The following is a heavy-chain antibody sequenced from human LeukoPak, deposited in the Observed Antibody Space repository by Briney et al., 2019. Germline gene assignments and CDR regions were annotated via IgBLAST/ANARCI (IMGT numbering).Heavy chain of an antibody. D-gene: IGHD1-26*01. Sequence: KPSETLSLTCSVSGYSISGGYYWGWIRQPPGKGLEWIGNIYHDGNTYYNPSLKGRVTISVDTSKNQFSLRLSSVTAADTAVYYCARFFRTVWELPYYWGPGTLVTVSS. CDR2: IYHDGNT. CDR1: GYSISGGYY. J-gene: IGHJ4*02. CDR3: ARFFRTVWELPYY. V-gene: IGHV4-38-2*02.